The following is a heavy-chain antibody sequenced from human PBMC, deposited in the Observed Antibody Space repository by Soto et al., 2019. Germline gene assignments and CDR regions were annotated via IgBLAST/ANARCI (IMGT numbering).Heavy chain of an antibody. CDR3: ARYPAGRDCSSTSCPHPLDAFDI. Sequence: SETLSLTCTVSGGSISSYYWSWIRQPPGKGLEWIGYIYYSGSTNYNPSLKSRVTISVDTSKNQFSLKLSSVTAADTAVYYCARYPAGRDCSSTSCPHPLDAFDIWGQGTMVTVSS. V-gene: IGHV4-59*01. D-gene: IGHD2-2*01. CDR2: IYYSGST. CDR1: GGSISSYY. J-gene: IGHJ3*02.